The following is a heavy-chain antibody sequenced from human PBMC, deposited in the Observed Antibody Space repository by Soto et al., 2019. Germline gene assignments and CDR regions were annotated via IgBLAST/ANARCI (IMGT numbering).Heavy chain of an antibody. CDR3: AKVSDRNSGGSLTAFDY. CDR1: GFTFSSYA. CDR2: ISGSGGST. V-gene: IGHV3-23*01. J-gene: IGHJ4*02. D-gene: IGHD2-15*01. Sequence: GGSLRLSCAASGFTFSSYAMSWVRQAPGKGLEWVSAISGSGGSTYYADSVKGRFTISRDNSKNTLYLQMNSLRAEDTAVYYCAKVSDRNSGGSLTAFDYWGQGTLVTVSS.